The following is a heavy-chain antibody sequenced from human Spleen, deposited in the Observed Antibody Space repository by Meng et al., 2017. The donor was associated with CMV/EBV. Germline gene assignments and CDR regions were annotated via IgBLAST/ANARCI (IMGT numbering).Heavy chain of an antibody. D-gene: IGHD3-3*01. V-gene: IGHV3-21*04. CDR3: ARAPVYDFWSGYYPPYYYGMDV. J-gene: IGHJ6*02. CDR2: ISSSGSDI. CDR1: GFTFSTYT. Sequence: GGSLRLSCAASGFTFSTYTMTWVRQAPRKGLEWVASISSSGSDIDYAVSVKGRLTISRDNSKNTLYLQMNSLRAEDTAVYYCARAPVYDFWSGYYPPYYYGMDVWGQGTTVTVSS.